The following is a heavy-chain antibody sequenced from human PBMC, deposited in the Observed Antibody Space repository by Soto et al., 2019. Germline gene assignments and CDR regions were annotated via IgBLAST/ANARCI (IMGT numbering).Heavy chain of an antibody. J-gene: IGHJ4*02. CDR3: ARALLDTPALDY. D-gene: IGHD2-2*01. CDR2: ISYDGNNK. Sequence: QVQLVESGGGVVQPGRSLRLSCAASGFTFSPYAMHWVRQAPGKGLEWVAVISYDGNNKNYADSVKGRLAISRDNSRNTLYLQRNSLRAEDTAVDYCARALLDTPALDYWGQGTLVTVSS. CDR1: GFTFSPYA. V-gene: IGHV3-30*09.